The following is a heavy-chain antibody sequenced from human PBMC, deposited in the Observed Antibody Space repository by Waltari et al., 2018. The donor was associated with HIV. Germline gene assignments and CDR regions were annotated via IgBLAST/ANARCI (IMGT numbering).Heavy chain of an antibody. Sequence: QIQLVQSGPERNKPGSSVTVACNCSRDVFTYFAFHWPRQAPGQRPEWMAESTPVFGTSKYSPKVQGRVTITADNSATTVYMELRGLSPGDTAVYYCAAAPERPGFEAPLFFFDYWGHGTLVTVSS. CDR1: RDVFTYFA. CDR2: STPVFGTS. V-gene: IGHV1-69*14. CDR3: AAAPERPGFEAPLFFFDY. J-gene: IGHJ4*01. D-gene: IGHD2-15*01.